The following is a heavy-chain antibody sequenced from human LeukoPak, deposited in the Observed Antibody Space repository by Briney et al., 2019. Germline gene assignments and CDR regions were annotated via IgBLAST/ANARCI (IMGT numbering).Heavy chain of an antibody. J-gene: IGHJ4*02. V-gene: IGHV3-7*01. D-gene: IGHD1-14*01. CDR2: INQDGSEK. CDR1: GFTFSSHW. CDR3: ARDSYRALEY. Sequence: GGSLRLSCAASGFTFSSHWVNWVRQAPGKGLEWVAHINQDGSEKYYVDSVKGRFTISRDNAKNSLYLQMNSLRAEDTAVYYCARDSYRALEYWGQGTVVTVSS.